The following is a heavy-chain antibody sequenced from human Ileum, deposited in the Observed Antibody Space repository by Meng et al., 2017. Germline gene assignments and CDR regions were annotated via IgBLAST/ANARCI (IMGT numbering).Heavy chain of an antibody. J-gene: IGHJ5*02. D-gene: IGHD3-22*01. CDR1: GGSISGGHYF. CDR3: ARGVVTYYDSSTLTWFDP. V-gene: IGHV4-31*03. Sequence: RLEESCSGLVKPSQTLSLTCTVSGGSISGGHYFWSWIRQHPEKGLEWIGYIYHSGVTYYSPSLKSRLTISVDTSKNQFSLKLSSVTAADTAIYYCARGVVTYYDSSTLTWFDPWGQGALVTVSS. CDR2: IYHSGVT.